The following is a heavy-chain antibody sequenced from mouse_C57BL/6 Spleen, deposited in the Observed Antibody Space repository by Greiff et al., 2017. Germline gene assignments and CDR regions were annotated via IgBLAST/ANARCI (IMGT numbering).Heavy chain of an antibody. Sequence: VQLKESGPGLVKPSQSLSLTCSVTGYSITSGYYWNWIRQFPGNKLEWMGYISYDGSNNYNPSLKNRISITRDTSKNQFFLKLNAVTTEDTATYYCAREDSNDVAWFAYWGQGTLVTVSA. CDR1: GYSITSGYY. J-gene: IGHJ3*01. CDR3: AREDSNDVAWFAY. CDR2: ISYDGSN. D-gene: IGHD2-12*01. V-gene: IGHV3-6*01.